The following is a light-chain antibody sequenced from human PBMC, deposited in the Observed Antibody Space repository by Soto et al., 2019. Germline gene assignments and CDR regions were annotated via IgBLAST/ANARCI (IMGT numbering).Light chain of an antibody. CDR3: QQYNSAPLT. CDR1: PGIINY. V-gene: IGKV1-27*01. J-gene: IGKJ5*01. CDR2: AAS. Sequence: DIQMSQCPSSLSACVGYRVTITRRASPGIINYLAWYQQKPGKVPKLLIYAASTLQSGVPSRFSGSGSGTEFTLTISSLQPEDVATYYCQQYNSAPLTFGQGTRLEIK.